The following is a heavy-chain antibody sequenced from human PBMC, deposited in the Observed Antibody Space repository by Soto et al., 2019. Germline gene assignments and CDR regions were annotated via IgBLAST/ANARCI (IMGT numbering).Heavy chain of an antibody. CDR1: GGTFSSYA. J-gene: IGHJ4*02. CDR2: IIPIFGTA. D-gene: IGHD6-19*01. CDR3: ASGSSGWYLDY. V-gene: IGHV1-69*06. Sequence: GASVKVSCKASGGTFSSYAISWVRQAPGQGLEWMGGIIPIFGTANYAQKFQGRVTITADKSTSTAYMELSSLRSEDTAVYYCASGSSGWYLDYWGQGTLVTVSS.